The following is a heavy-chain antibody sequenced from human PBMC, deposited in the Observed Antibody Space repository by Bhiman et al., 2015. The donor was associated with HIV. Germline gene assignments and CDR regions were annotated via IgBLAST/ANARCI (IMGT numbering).Heavy chain of an antibody. CDR2: ISSNGGST. CDR3: ARVAWSNPFLDY. Sequence: EVQLVESGGRLVRPGESLTLSCAGYGFTYAFSFGDDDLAWVRQAPGKGLEYVSAISSNGGSTYYANSVKGRFTISRDNSKNTLYLQMGSLRAEDMAVYYCARVAWSNPFLDYWGQGTLVTVSS. J-gene: IGHJ4*02. V-gene: IGHV3-64*01. D-gene: IGHD2-15*01. CDR1: GFTYAFSFGDDD.